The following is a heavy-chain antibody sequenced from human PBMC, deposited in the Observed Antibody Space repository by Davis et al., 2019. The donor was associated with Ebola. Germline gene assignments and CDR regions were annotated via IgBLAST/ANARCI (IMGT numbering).Heavy chain of an antibody. Sequence: GESLKISCAASGFTVSSNYMSWVRQAPGKGLEWVSVIYSGGSTYYADSVKGRFTISRDNSKNTLYLQMNSLRAEDTAVYYCETTVTNSYWGQGTLVTVSS. J-gene: IGHJ4*02. D-gene: IGHD4-17*01. CDR2: IYSGGST. CDR3: ETTVTNSY. CDR1: GFTVSSNY. V-gene: IGHV3-53*01.